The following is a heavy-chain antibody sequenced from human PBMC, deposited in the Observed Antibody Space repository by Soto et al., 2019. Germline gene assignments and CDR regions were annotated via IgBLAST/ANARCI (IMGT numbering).Heavy chain of an antibody. CDR1: GFTFSSYG. Sequence: ESGGGVVQPGRSLRLSCAASGFTFSSYGMHWVRQAPGKGLEWVAVISYDGSNKYYADSVKGRFTISRDNSKNTLYLQMNSLRAEDTAVYYCAKGDGDYPKIDYWGQGTLVTVSS. D-gene: IGHD4-17*01. CDR3: AKGDGDYPKIDY. CDR2: ISYDGSNK. V-gene: IGHV3-30*18. J-gene: IGHJ4*02.